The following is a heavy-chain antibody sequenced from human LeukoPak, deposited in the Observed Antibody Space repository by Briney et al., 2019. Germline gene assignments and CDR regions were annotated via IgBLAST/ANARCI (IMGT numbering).Heavy chain of an antibody. Sequence: SETLSLTCTVSGGSISSSSYYWGWIRQPPGKGLEWIGSIYYSGSTYYNPSLKSRATISVDTSKNQFSLKLSSVTAADTAVYYCAKDGDAGTSYYFYYMDVWGKGTTVTVSS. D-gene: IGHD7-27*01. V-gene: IGHV4-39*02. CDR3: AKDGDAGTSYYFYYMDV. CDR1: GGSISSSSYY. J-gene: IGHJ6*03. CDR2: IYYSGST.